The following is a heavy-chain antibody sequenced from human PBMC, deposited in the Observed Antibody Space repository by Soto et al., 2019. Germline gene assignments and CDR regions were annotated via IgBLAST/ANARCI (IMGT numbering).Heavy chain of an antibody. CDR1: SDSISSYY. CDR3: ARAVGDPLYYLDY. Sequence: QVQLQESGPGLVRPSETLSLTCTVSSDSISSYYWIWIRQSPGKGLEWIGYTDYSGNTNYNPSLKSRVTISGDTSKNQFSLRLSSVTAADTAVYYCARAVGDPLYYLDYWGRGTLVTVSS. J-gene: IGHJ4*02. D-gene: IGHD6-19*01. V-gene: IGHV4-59*08. CDR2: TDYSGNT.